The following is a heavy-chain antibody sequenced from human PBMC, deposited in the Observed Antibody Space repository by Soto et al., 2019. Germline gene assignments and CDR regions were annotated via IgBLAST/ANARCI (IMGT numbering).Heavy chain of an antibody. J-gene: IGHJ4*02. CDR2: ISYDRRNK. CDR1: GFTLSTYA. Sequence: QVQLVASGGGVVQPGVSRRLSCAVSGFTLSTYAMEWVRQAPGKGLDWVAGISYDRRNKDYGDSVKGRFTISRYITKNTLSLQVNNLSADDTAVYYCASLADYWGQGTLVTVSA. CDR3: ASLADY. V-gene: IGHV3-30*04.